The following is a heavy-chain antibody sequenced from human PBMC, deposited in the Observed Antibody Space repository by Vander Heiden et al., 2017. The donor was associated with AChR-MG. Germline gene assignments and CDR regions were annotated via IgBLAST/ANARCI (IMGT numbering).Heavy chain of an antibody. J-gene: IGHJ6*03. V-gene: IGHV1-69*06. CDR3: AREGSGSGLGEDYYYMDV. Sequence: VQLVQSGAEVKKPGSSVKVPCKASGGPFSSYAISWVRQAPGQGLEWMGGIIPIFGTANYAQKFQGRVTITADKSTSTAYMELSSLRSEDTAVYYCAREGSGSGLGEDYYYMDVWGKGTTVTVSS. CDR2: IIPIFGTA. CDR1: GGPFSSYA. D-gene: IGHD3-10*01.